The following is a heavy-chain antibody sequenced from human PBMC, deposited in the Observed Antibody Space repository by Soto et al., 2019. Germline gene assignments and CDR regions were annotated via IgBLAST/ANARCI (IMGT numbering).Heavy chain of an antibody. D-gene: IGHD6-19*01. CDR2: IIPAAGVA. CDR3: AIGQWLLYGSPIFDQ. Sequence: QVQLVQSGAEVKKPGSSVKVSCKASGGTFSSYTISWVRQAPGQGLEWMGRIIPAAGVATYTQKFQGRVTITADKSTSTAYMELRSLRSEDTAVYYCAIGQWLLYGSPIFDQWGLGTLVTVSS. J-gene: IGHJ4*02. V-gene: IGHV1-69*02. CDR1: GGTFSSYT.